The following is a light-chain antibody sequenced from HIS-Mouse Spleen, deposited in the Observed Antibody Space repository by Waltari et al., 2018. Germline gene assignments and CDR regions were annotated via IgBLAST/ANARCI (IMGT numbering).Light chain of an antibody. CDR2: KAS. J-gene: IGKJ1*01. V-gene: IGKV1-5*03. Sequence: DIQMTQSPSTLSASVGDRVNITCRASQCISSWLAWYQQKPGKAPKLLIYKASSLESGVPSRFSGSGSGTEFTLTISSLQPDDFATYYCQQYNSYSWTFGQGTKVEIK. CDR1: QCISSW. CDR3: QQYNSYSWT.